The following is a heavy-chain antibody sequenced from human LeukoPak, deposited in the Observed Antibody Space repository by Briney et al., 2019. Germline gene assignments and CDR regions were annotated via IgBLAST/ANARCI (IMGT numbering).Heavy chain of an antibody. CDR1: GGSISSSSYY. CDR2: IYYSGST. CDR3: ARLISGVGGTPGANWFDP. Sequence: SETLSLTCTVSGGSISSSSYYWGWIRQPPGKGLEWIGSIYYSGSTYYNPSLKSRVTISVDTSKNQFSLKLSSVTAADTAVYYCARLISGVGGTPGANWFDPWGQGSLVSVSS. J-gene: IGHJ5*02. V-gene: IGHV4-39*07. D-gene: IGHD1-26*01.